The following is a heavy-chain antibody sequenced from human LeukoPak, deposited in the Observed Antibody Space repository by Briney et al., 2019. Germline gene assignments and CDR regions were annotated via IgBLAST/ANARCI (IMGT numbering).Heavy chain of an antibody. V-gene: IGHV3-23*01. CDR2: VSGSGGST. CDR1: GFTFTYHD. CDR3: AKDLYYFYYGMDV. J-gene: IGHJ6*02. Sequence: PGGSLRLSCAASGFTFTYHDMNWVRQAPGKGLEWVSTVSGSGGSTYYADSVKGRFTISRDNSTNTLYLQMNSLRAEDTAVYYCAKDLYYFYYGMDVWGQGTTVTVSS.